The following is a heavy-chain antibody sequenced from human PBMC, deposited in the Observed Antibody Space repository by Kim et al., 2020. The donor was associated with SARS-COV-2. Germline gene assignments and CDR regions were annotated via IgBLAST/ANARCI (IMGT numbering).Heavy chain of an antibody. CDR1: GFTFSNYG. Sequence: GGSLRLSCVVSGFTFSNYGMHWVRQAPGKGLEWVALISYDETNEYYADSVKGRFTISRDNSKNTLYLEINSLRDEDRAVYYCAREGSSGSFPDYWGQGTLVTVSS. CDR3: AREGSSGSFPDY. V-gene: IGHV3-30*03. J-gene: IGHJ4*02. D-gene: IGHD3-10*01. CDR2: ISYDETNE.